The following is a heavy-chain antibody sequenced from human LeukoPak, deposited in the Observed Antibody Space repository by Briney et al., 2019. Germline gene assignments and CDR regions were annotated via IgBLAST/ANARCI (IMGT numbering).Heavy chain of an antibody. CDR1: GFTFSSYA. V-gene: IGHV3-23*01. D-gene: IGHD6-13*01. CDR2: ISGSGGST. J-gene: IGHJ4*02. CDR3: ATDHEPSSSWYVIPLRYFDY. Sequence: GGSLRLSCAASGFTFSSYAMSWVRQAPGEGLEWVSAISGSGGSTYYADSVKGRFTISRDNSKNTLYLQMNSLRAEDTAVYYCATDHEPSSSWYVIPLRYFDYWGQGTLVTVSS.